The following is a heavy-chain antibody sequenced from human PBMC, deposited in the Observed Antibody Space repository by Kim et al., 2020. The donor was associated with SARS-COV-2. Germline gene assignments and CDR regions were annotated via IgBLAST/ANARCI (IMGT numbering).Heavy chain of an antibody. CDR2: INAYNGNT. Sequence: ASVKVSCKASGYTFTSYGISWVRQAPGQGLEWMGWINAYNGNTNYAQKLQGRVTMTTDTSTSTAYMELRSLRSDDTAVYYCARVERSYYDFWSGRYRANYYYYYYMDVWGKGTTVTVSS. CDR1: GYTFTSYG. J-gene: IGHJ6*03. V-gene: IGHV1-18*01. D-gene: IGHD3-3*01. CDR3: ARVERSYYDFWSGRYRANYYYYYYMDV.